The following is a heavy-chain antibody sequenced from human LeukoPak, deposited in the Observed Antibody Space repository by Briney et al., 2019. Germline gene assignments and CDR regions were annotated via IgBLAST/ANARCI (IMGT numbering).Heavy chain of an antibody. CDR3: ARSARYFDWLLAFDI. Sequence: SETLSLTCTVSGGSISSYYWSWTRQPPGKGLEWIGYIYYSGSTNYNPSLKSRVTISVDTSKNQFSLKLSSVTAADTAVYYCARSARYFDWLLAFDIWGQGTMVTVSS. CDR2: IYYSGST. J-gene: IGHJ3*02. CDR1: GGSISSYY. V-gene: IGHV4-59*01. D-gene: IGHD3-9*01.